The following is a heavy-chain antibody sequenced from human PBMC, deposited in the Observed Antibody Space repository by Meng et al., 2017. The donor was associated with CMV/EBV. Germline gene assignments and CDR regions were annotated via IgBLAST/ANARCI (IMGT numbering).Heavy chain of an antibody. CDR2: IYYSGST. J-gene: IGHJ4*02. CDR3: AKVFGFLPPPFDY. Sequence: SETLSLTCTVSGGSISSSSYYWGWIRQPPGKGLEWIGSIYYSGSTNYNPSLKSRVTISVDTSKNQFSLKLSSVTAADTAVYYCAKVFGFLPPPFDYWGQGTLVTVSS. D-gene: IGHD3-3*01. CDR1: GGSISSSSYY. V-gene: IGHV4-39*07.